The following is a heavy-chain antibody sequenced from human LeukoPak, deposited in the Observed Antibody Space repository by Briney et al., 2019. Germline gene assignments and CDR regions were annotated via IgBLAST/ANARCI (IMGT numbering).Heavy chain of an antibody. J-gene: IGHJ4*02. D-gene: IGHD4-17*01. CDR1: GGSISSYY. Sequence: SETLSLTCTVSGGSISSYYWGWIRQPPGKGLEWIGYIYYSGSTNYNPSLKSRVTISVDTSKNQFSLKLSSVTAADTAVYYCARVNDYGDSKIDYWGQGTLVTVSS. V-gene: IGHV4-59*01. CDR2: IYYSGST. CDR3: ARVNDYGDSKIDY.